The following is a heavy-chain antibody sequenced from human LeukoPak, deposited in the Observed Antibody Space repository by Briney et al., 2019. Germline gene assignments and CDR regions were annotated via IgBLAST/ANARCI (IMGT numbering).Heavy chain of an antibody. D-gene: IGHD3-3*01. CDR3: ARGLIRGYDFWSSPSYGMDV. V-gene: IGHV1-69*13. CDR1: GGTFSSYA. Sequence: SVKVSCKASGGTFSSYAISWVRQAPGQGLEWMGGIIPIFGTANYAQKFQGRVTITADESTSTAYMELSSLRSEDTAVYYCARGLIRGYDFWSSPSYGMDVWGQGTTVTVSS. J-gene: IGHJ6*02. CDR2: IIPIFGTA.